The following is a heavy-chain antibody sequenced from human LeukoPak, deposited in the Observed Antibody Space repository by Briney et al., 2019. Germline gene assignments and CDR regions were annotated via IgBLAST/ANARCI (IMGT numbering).Heavy chain of an antibody. V-gene: IGHV1-8*01. J-gene: IGHJ5*02. D-gene: IGHD2-15*01. CDR1: GYTFTSYD. CDR2: MNPNSGNT. CDR3: ARGLWGGYCSGGSCLGFDP. Sequence: ASVKVSCKASGYTFTSYDINGVRQATGQGLEWMGWMNPNSGNTGYAQKFQGRVTMTRNTSISTAYMELSSLRSEDTAVYYCARGLWGGYCSGGSCLGFDPWGQGTLVTVSS.